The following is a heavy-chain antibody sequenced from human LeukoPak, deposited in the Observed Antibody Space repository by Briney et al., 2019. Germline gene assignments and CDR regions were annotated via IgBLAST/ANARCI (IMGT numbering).Heavy chain of an antibody. Sequence: PSETLSLTCTVSGGSISSSSYYWGWIRQPPGKGLEWIGSIYYSGSTYYNPSLKSRVTISVDTSKNQFSLKLSSVTAADTAVYYCARDTAMVFPYFDYWGQGTLVTVSS. CDR2: IYYSGST. CDR1: GGSISSSSYY. V-gene: IGHV4-39*07. CDR3: ARDTAMVFPYFDY. J-gene: IGHJ4*02. D-gene: IGHD5-18*01.